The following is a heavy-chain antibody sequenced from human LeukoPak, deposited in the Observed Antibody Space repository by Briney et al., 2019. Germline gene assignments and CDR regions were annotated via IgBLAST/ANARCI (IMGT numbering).Heavy chain of an antibody. CDR3: ARTYGSGSLDY. Sequence: GGSLRLSCAASGFTFSNHNMDWVRQAPGKGLEWISYISGRGEAIFYADSLQGRFTISRDNAKNSIYLQMNGLTAEDTAVYYCARTYGSGSLDYGGQGTLVTVSS. CDR1: GFTFSNHN. D-gene: IGHD2-15*01. V-gene: IGHV3-48*01. J-gene: IGHJ4*02. CDR2: ISGRGEAI.